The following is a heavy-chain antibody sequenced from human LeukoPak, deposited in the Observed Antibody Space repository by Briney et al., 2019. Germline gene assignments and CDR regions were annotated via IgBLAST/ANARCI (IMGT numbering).Heavy chain of an antibody. CDR3: VKDLDCSGGDCYFNWYDP. J-gene: IGHJ5*02. V-gene: IGHV3-23*01. CDR2: VSGSGSVT. Sequence: GGSLRLSCAVSGFTFRNYGMTWLRQAPGKGLEWVASVSGSGSVTYYADSVKGHFTISRDNSKNTLFLQMDSLRADDTAVYYCVKDLDCSGGDCYFNWYDPWGQGTLVTVSS. D-gene: IGHD2-21*02. CDR1: GFTFRNYG.